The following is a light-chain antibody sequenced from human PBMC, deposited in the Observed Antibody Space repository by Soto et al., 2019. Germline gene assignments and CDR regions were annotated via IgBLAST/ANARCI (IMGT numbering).Light chain of an antibody. Sequence: DIQMTQSPSTLSASVGDRVTITCRASQSISSWLAWYQQKPGKAPKLLIYDASSLESGVPSRFSGSGSGTELTLTISSLQPDDFATYYCQQYNSYSSLTFGGGTKVAIK. V-gene: IGKV1-5*01. CDR2: DAS. CDR3: QQYNSYSSLT. CDR1: QSISSW. J-gene: IGKJ4*01.